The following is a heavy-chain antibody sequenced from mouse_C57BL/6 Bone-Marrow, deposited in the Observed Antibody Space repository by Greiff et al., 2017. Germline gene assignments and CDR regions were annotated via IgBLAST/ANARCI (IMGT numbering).Heavy chain of an antibody. J-gene: IGHJ4*01. V-gene: IGHV1-74*01. Sequence: VQPKQPGAELVKPGASVKVSRKASGYTFTSHWMHWVKQRPGQGPEWIGRIHPSNSDTNYNQKFKGKATLTVDKSSSTAYMQLSSLTSEDSAVYYCAIEGGYGSNAMDYWGQGTSVTVSS. CDR2: IHPSNSDT. D-gene: IGHD1-1*01. CDR3: AIEGGYGSNAMDY. CDR1: GYTFTSHW.